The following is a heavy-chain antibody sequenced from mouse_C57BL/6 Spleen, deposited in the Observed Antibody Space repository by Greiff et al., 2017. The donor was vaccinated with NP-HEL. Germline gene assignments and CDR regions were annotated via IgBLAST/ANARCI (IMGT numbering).Heavy chain of an antibody. D-gene: IGHD2-1*01. CDR1: GFSLSTFGMG. CDR3: ARIGYYGNYDYAMDY. CDR2: IWWDDDK. V-gene: IGHV8-8*01. J-gene: IGHJ4*01. Sequence: QVTLKECGPGILQPSQTLSLTCSFSGFSLSTFGMGVGWIRQPSGKGLEWLAHIWWDDDKYYNPALKSRLTISKDTSKNQVFLKIANVDTADTAAYYCARIGYYGNYDYAMDYWGQGTSVTVSS.